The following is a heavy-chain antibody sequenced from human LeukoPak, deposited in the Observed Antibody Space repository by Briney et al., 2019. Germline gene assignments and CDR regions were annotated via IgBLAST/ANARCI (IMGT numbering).Heavy chain of an antibody. Sequence: GGSLRLSCAASGFTVSSNYMSWVRQAPGKGLEWVSVIYSGGSTYYADSVKGRFTISRDNSKNTLYLQMNSLRAEDTAVYYCARVSTMVREYYFDYWGQGTLVTVSS. CDR2: IYSGGST. CDR1: GFTVSSNY. CDR3: ARVSTMVREYYFDY. V-gene: IGHV3-53*01. J-gene: IGHJ4*02. D-gene: IGHD3-10*01.